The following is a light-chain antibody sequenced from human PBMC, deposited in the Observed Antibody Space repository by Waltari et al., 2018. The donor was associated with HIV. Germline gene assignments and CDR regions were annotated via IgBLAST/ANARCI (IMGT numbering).Light chain of an antibody. Sequence: SELTQAPGTLSLSPGEIATLSCRARQSVSSSNLARYQQKPGQAPRLLIYRASSRGNGIPDRFSGSRSGNDFNFTISRLEPEDFAVFYCQHHVSLPRPFGQGTTVEL. J-gene: IGKJ1*01. V-gene: IGKV3-20*01. CDR3: QHHVSLPRP. CDR2: RAS. CDR1: QSVSSSN.